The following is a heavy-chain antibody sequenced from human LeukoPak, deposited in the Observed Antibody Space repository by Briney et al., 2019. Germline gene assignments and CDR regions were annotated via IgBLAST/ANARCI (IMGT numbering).Heavy chain of an antibody. CDR2: IYYSGST. Sequence: SETLSLTCTVSGGSISSYYWSWIRQPPGKGLEWIGYIYYSGSTNYNPSLKSRVTISVDTSKNQFSLKLSSVTAADTAVYYCARGNVEMATITAHYYYYYMDVWGKGTTVTISS. J-gene: IGHJ6*03. V-gene: IGHV4-59*01. D-gene: IGHD5-24*01. CDR1: GGSISSYY. CDR3: ARGNVEMATITAHYYYYYMDV.